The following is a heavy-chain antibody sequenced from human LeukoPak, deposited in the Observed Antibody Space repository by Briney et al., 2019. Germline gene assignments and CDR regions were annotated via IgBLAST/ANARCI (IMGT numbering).Heavy chain of an antibody. CDR2: FTPIFGIP. J-gene: IGHJ4*02. Sequence: SGKVSCKASGGTFSSYAISWMRQAPGQGLWWMGGFTPIFGIPNYAQKFQGRVTITADKSTTTAYMDLSSRRSEDTAVYYCAREVVTFRTYFDYWGQGTLGTGSS. CDR3: AREVVTFRTYFDY. V-gene: IGHV1-69*17. CDR1: GGTFSSYA.